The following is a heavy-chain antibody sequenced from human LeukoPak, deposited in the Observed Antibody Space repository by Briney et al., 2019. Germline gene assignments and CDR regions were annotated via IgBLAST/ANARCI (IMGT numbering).Heavy chain of an antibody. D-gene: IGHD3-9*01. CDR3: ARVSYYDTPPVL. CDR1: CGSISSYY. Sequence: SETLSFTCTVSCGSISSYYRSWIRQPAGKGLEWIGRIYTSGSTNYNPSLKSRVTMSVDTSKNQFSLKLSSVTAADTAVYYCARVSYYDTPPVLWGRGTLVTVSS. V-gene: IGHV4-4*07. CDR2: IYTSGST. J-gene: IGHJ2*01.